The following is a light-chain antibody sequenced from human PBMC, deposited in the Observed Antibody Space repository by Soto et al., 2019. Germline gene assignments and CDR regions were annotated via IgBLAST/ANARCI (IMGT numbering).Light chain of an antibody. CDR1: SSDVGGYTY. CDR3: SSYTSSSTLYV. Sequence: QSVQTQPASVSGSPRQSITSSCTGASSDVGGYTYVSWYQQHPGKAPKLMIYEANNRPSGVSNRFSGSKSGNTASLTISGLQAADEADYYCSSYTSSSTLYVFGTGTKVTV. J-gene: IGLJ1*01. CDR2: EAN. V-gene: IGLV2-14*01.